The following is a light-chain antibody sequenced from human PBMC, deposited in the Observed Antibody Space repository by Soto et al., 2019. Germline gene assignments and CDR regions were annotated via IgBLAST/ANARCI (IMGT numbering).Light chain of an antibody. Sequence: QSALTQPASVSGSPGQSITISCTGTSSDVGSYNLVSWYQQHPGKAPKLMIYEGSKRPSGVSNRFSGSKSGNTASLTISGLQDEDEAAYYCCSYAGSSTYVFGTGTKLTVL. CDR2: EGS. CDR1: SSDVGSYNL. V-gene: IGLV2-23*01. J-gene: IGLJ1*01. CDR3: CSYAGSSTYV.